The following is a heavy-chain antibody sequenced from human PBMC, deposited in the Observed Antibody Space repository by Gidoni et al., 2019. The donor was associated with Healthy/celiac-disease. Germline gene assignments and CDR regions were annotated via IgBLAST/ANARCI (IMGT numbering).Heavy chain of an antibody. D-gene: IGHD5-18*01. Sequence: LSLKSRVTISVDTSKNQFSLKLSSVTAADTAVYYCAREGFVDTAINDWGQGTLVTVSS. J-gene: IGHJ4*02. V-gene: IGHV4-34*01. CDR3: AREGFVDTAIND.